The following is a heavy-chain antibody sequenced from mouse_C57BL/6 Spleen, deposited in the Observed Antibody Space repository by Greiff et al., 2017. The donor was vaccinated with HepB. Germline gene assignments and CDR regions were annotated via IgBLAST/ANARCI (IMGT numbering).Heavy chain of an antibody. CDR1: GYTFTSYW. V-gene: IGHV1-61*01. Sequence: QVQLKQPGAELVRPGSSVKLSCKASGYTFTSYWMDWVKQRPGQGLEWIGNIYPSDSETHYNQKFKDKATLTVDKSSSTAYMQLSSLTSEDSAVYYCARSGSSGPFAYWGQGTLVTVSA. D-gene: IGHD3-2*02. CDR2: IYPSDSET. J-gene: IGHJ3*01. CDR3: ARSGSSGPFAY.